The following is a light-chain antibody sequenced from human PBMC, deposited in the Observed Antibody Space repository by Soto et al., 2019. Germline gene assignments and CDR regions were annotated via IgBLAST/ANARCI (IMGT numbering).Light chain of an antibody. Sequence: IQLTQSPASLSASVGDRVTFTCRASQDIAIYLAWYQQKPGEAPNLLIHTASTLHGGVPSRFSGSGSGTDFTLTITSLQAEDFATYYCQEYNSYTGTFGPGTKVDIK. V-gene: IGKV1-9*01. CDR2: TAS. CDR1: QDIAIY. J-gene: IGKJ1*01. CDR3: QEYNSYTGT.